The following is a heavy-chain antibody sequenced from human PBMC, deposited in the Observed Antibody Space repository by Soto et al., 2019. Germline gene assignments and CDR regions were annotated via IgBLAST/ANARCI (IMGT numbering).Heavy chain of an antibody. CDR1: GGSISRYY. J-gene: IGHJ5*02. CDR2: IYYTGST. D-gene: IGHD2-15*01. CDR3: ARDGCSGGSCYQGWFDP. V-gene: IGHV4-59*01. Sequence: PSETLSLTCTVSGGSISRYYWSWIRQPPGKGLEWIGYIYYTGSTNYNPSLKSRVTISVDTSKNQFSLKLTSVTAADTAVYYCARDGCSGGSCYQGWFDPWGQGTLVTVSS.